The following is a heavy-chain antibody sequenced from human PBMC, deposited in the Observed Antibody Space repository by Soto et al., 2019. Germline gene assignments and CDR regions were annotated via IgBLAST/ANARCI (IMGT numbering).Heavy chain of an antibody. V-gene: IGHV4-39*01. CDR3: ARHEESNWFDP. CDR1: GGSISSSSYY. Sequence: QLQLQESGPGLVKPSETLSLTCTVSGGSISSSSYYWGWIRQPPGKGLEWIGSIYYSGRTYYNPSLKSRVTISADTSKNQFSLKLSSVTAADTAVDYCARHEESNWFDPWGQGTLVTVSS. J-gene: IGHJ5*02. CDR2: IYYSGRT.